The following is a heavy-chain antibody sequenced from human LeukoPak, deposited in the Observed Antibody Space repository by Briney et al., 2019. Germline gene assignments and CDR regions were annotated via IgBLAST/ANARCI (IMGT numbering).Heavy chain of an antibody. J-gene: IGHJ3*02. CDR1: GYTFTGYY. V-gene: IGHV1-2*02. Sequence: ASVKVSCKASGYTFTGYYMHWVRQAPGQGLEWMGWINPNSGGTNCAQKFQGRVTMTRDTSISTAYMELSRLRSDDTAVYYCASEGGWELLYAFDIWGQGTMVTVSS. CDR3: ASEGGWELLYAFDI. CDR2: INPNSGGT. D-gene: IGHD1-26*01.